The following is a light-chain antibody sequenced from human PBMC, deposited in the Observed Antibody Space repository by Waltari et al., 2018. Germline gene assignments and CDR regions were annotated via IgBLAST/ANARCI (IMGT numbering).Light chain of an antibody. V-gene: IGLV2-11*01. Sequence: QSALTQPRSVSGSPGQSVTISCTGTRSDVGGYNYVSWYEHYPGKAPKLLIYDVTERPSGVPDRFSGSKSGNTASLTISGLQAEDEADYYCCSYAGTYTWVFGGGTKVTVL. CDR2: DVT. CDR3: CSYAGTYTWV. J-gene: IGLJ3*02. CDR1: RSDVGGYNY.